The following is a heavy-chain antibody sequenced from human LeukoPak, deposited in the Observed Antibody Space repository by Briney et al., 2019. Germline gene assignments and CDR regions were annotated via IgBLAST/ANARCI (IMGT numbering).Heavy chain of an antibody. CDR3: APSSSSAFDY. V-gene: IGHV3-21*01. J-gene: IGHJ4*02. CDR1: GFIFSSYS. CDR2: ISSSSSYV. Sequence: GGSLRLSCAASGFIFSSYSMTWVRQGPGKGLEWVSSISSSSSYVYYADSVKGRFTISRDNAKNSLYLQMNSLRAEDTAVYYCAPSSSSAFDYWGQGTLVTVSS. D-gene: IGHD6-6*01.